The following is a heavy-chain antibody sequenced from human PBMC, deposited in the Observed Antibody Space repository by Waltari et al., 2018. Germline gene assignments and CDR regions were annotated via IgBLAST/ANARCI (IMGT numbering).Heavy chain of an antibody. V-gene: IGHV3-9*01. D-gene: IGHD3-10*01. Sequence: EVQLVSSGGGLVQPGRSLRLAWVGSVFRLGEVAMYWVRPRPGEGLVGLSGMGWNSGAMGYADSVRGRFSTYRDNARKSLYLQMGRLRPEDTALYYCVKGGWGFGAFYEQHWGQGIQVTVSS. CDR3: VKGGWGFGAFYEQH. J-gene: IGHJ4*02. CDR1: VFRLGEVA. CDR2: MGWNSGAM.